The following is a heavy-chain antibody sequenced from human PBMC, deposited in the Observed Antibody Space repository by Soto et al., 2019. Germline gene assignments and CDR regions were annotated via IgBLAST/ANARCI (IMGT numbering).Heavy chain of an antibody. CDR3: AAERYYYGSGSYSYYYYGMDV. CDR2: IVVGSGNT. J-gene: IGHJ6*02. V-gene: IGHV1-58*01. Sequence: SVKVSCKASGFTFTSSAVQWVRQARGQRLEWIGWIVVGSGNTNYAQKFQERVTITRDMSTSTAYMELSSLRSEDTAVYYCAAERYYYGSGSYSYYYYGMDVWGQGTTVTVSS. CDR1: GFTFTSSA. D-gene: IGHD3-10*01.